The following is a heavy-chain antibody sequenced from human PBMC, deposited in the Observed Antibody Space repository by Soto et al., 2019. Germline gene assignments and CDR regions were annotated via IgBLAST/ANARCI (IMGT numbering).Heavy chain of an antibody. D-gene: IGHD3-22*01. CDR1: GFTFSSYA. CDR2: ISGSGGST. V-gene: IGHV3-23*01. J-gene: IGHJ1*01. CDR3: AKVEYYYDSSGKVAEYFQH. Sequence: EVQLLESGGGLVQPGGSLRLSCAASGFTFSSYAMSWVRQAPGKGLEWVSAISGSGGSTYYADSVKGRFTISRDNSKNTLYLQMNSLRAEDTAVYYCAKVEYYYDSSGKVAEYFQHWGQGTLVTVSS.